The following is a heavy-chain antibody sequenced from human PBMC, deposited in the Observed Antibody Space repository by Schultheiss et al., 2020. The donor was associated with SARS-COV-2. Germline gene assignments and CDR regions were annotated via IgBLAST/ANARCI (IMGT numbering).Heavy chain of an antibody. CDR2: MNPNSGNT. J-gene: IGHJ5*02. CDR3: ARGTTGWFDP. V-gene: IGHV1-8*02. CDR1: GYTFTGYY. Sequence: ASVKVSCKASGYTFTGYYMHWVRQATGQGLEWMGWMNPNSGNTGYAQKFHGRVTMTRNTSISTAYMELSSLRSEDTAVYYCARGTTGWFDPWGQGTLVTVSS. D-gene: IGHD4-17*01.